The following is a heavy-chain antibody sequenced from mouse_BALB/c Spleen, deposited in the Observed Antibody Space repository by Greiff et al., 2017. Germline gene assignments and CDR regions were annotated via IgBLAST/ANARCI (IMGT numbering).Heavy chain of an antibody. D-gene: IGHD1-1*01. CDR3: ARGGSSYGYAMDY. Sequence: VQLQQSGAELVKPGASVKLSCTASGFNIKDTYMHWVKQRPEQGLEWIGRIDPANGNTKYDPKFQGKATITADTSSNTAYLQLSSLTSEDTAVYFCARGGSSYGYAMDYWGQGTSVTVSS. CDR2: IDPANGNT. J-gene: IGHJ4*01. CDR1: GFNIKDTY. V-gene: IGHV14-3*02.